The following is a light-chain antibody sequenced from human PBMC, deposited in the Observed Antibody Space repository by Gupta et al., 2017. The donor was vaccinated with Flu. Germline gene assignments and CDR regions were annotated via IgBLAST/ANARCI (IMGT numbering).Light chain of an antibody. CDR2: DAS. CDR3: QHTYSYSWT. CDR1: QSISSL. J-gene: IGKJ1*01. Sequence: DRQMTLSPSSLSASVGDRVTITCRASQSISSLLHWYQQKPGKAPNLLIYDASSLQSGVPSRFSGSGSGTDFTLTISSLQPADFATYYCQHTYSYSWTFGQGTKVEIK. V-gene: IGKV1-39*01.